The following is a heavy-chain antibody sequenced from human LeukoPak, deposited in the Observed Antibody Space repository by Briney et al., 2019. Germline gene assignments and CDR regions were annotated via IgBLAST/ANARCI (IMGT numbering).Heavy chain of an antibody. V-gene: IGHV4-39*01. J-gene: IGHJ4*02. D-gene: IGHD1-26*01. Sequence: SETLSLTCTVSGGSISSSSYYWGWIRQPPGKGLEWIGSIYYSGSTYYNPSLKSRVTISVDTSKNQFSLKLSSVTAADTAVYYCAQKWELLFDYWGQGTLVTVSS. CDR3: AQKWELLFDY. CDR2: IYYSGST. CDR1: GGSISSSSYY.